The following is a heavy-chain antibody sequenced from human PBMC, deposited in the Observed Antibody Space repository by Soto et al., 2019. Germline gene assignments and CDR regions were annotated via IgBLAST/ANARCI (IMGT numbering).Heavy chain of an antibody. CDR3: ARSLAQSRGWHY. V-gene: IGHV4-34*01. J-gene: IGHJ4*02. D-gene: IGHD6-19*01. CDR1: GGSFSAYY. Sequence: QVQLQQWGAGLLKPSETLSLTCAVYGGSFSAYYWSWIRQPPGKGLEWIGEIYHGGSANYNPSLKSRVTTSLDPSENQFSLKLNSVTAADTAVYYCARSLAQSRGWHYWGQGTLVTVSS. CDR2: IYHGGSA.